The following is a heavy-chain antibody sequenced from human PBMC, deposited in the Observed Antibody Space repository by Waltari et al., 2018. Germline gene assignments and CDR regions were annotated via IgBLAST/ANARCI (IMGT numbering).Heavy chain of an antibody. Sequence: EVKLLESGGGLVQRGGSLRLSCEASGFTFSAHAVYWVRQFPGNGWEWVSSNSGPGGRTYYPDSVNGRFTISRDNSRNTLYLQMDSLRAKDTAVYYCARDGRFRTDGFDVWGQGTMVTVSS. J-gene: IGHJ3*01. CDR1: GFTFSAHA. CDR3: ARDGRFRTDGFDV. D-gene: IGHD3-10*01. V-gene: IGHV3-23*01. CDR2: NSGPGGRT.